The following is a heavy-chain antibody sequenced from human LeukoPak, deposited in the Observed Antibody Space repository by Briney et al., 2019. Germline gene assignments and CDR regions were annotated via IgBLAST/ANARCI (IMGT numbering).Heavy chain of an antibody. CDR1: GYPFTDYY. D-gene: IGHD5-18*01. J-gene: IGHJ4*02. CDR3: ASGYRFRN. Sequence: ASVKVSCKASGYPFTDYYMHWVRQAPGQGLEWMGWINPNRGGTDYAQKFQGRATMTRDTSISTAYMELSRLRYDDTAVYYCASGYRFRNWGQGTLVTVSS. V-gene: IGHV1-2*02. CDR2: INPNRGGT.